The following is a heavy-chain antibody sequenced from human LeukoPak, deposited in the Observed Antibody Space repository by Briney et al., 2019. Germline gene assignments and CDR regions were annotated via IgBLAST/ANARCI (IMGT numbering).Heavy chain of an antibody. CDR2: IIPILGIA. CDR1: GGTFSSYA. Sequence: SVKVSCKASGGTFSSYAISWVRQVPGQGLEWMGRIIPILGIANYAQKFQGRVTITADKSTSTAYMELSSLRSEDTAVYYCASHRGVAEYFQHWGQGTLVTVSS. V-gene: IGHV1-69*04. J-gene: IGHJ1*01. D-gene: IGHD3-10*01. CDR3: ASHRGVAEYFQH.